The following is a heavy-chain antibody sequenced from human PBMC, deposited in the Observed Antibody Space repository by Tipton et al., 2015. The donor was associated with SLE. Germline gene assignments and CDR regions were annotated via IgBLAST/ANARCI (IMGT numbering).Heavy chain of an antibody. CDR1: GGSISSSSYY. V-gene: IGHV4-39*07. Sequence: TLSLTCTVSGGSISSSSYYWGWIRQPPGKGLEWIGKIYYSGSTYYNPSLKSRVTISVDTSKNQFSLKLSSVTAADTAVYYCARDRPRLRFKSGAFDIWGQGTMVTVSS. CDR3: ARDRPRLRFKSGAFDI. CDR2: IYYSGST. D-gene: IGHD4-17*01. J-gene: IGHJ3*02.